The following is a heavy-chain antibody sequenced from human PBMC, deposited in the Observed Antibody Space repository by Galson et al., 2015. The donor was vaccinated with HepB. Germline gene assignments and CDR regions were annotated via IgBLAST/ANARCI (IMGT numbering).Heavy chain of an antibody. CDR1: GFSFSSYA. V-gene: IGHV3-23*01. D-gene: IGHD3-10*01. Sequence: SLRLSCAASGFSFSSYAMSWVRQAPGKGLEWVSALSGGGDTTYSADSVKGRFTISRDNSKSTLYLQTNSLSAEDTAVYYCAKVDPTNVYYGSGMLLGPNDYWGQGTLVTVSS. CDR2: LSGGGDTT. CDR3: AKVDPTNVYYGSGMLLGPNDY. J-gene: IGHJ4*02.